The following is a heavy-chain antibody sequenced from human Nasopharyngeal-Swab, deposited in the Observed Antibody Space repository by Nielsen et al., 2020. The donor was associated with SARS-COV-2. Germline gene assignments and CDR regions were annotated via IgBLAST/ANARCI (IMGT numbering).Heavy chain of an antibody. V-gene: IGHV3-21*01. CDR3: ARMADSSGWYIDY. D-gene: IGHD6-19*01. Sequence: ESLKISCATSEFTFSNYGMNWVRQAPGKGLEWVSSINSFSTYIYYADSVKGRFTISRDNAKNSLLLQLSSLRVEDSAVYYCARMADSSGWYIDYWGQGTLVTVSS. J-gene: IGHJ4*02. CDR1: EFTFSNYG. CDR2: INSFSTYI.